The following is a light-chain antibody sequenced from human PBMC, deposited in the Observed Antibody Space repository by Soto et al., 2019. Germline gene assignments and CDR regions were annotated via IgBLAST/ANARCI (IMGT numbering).Light chain of an antibody. CDR2: HAD. J-gene: IGKJ1*01. CDR3: HQRQSWPRT. Sequence: EIVLTQSPATLSLSPGERATLSCRASQSVHNYLAWYQQKPGQAPRLLIYHADKRATGVPARFSGGGSGTDFTLTITSLEPEDFALYYCHQRQSWPRTFGQGTKVDIK. V-gene: IGKV3-11*01. CDR1: QSVHNY.